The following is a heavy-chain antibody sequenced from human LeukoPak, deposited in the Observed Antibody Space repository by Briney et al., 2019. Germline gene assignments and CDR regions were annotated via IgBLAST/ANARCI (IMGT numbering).Heavy chain of an antibody. J-gene: IGHJ4*02. CDR1: GFTFRSHW. Sequence: PGGSLRLSCAAAGFTFRSHWMSWIRQAPGKGLEWVAIISYDGGEIYYVDSVKGRFTLSRDNAKSSVYLQMNSLRAEDAAVYYCARDKPRGSYDGSIFDSWGQGTLVTVSS. CDR2: ISYDGGEI. V-gene: IGHV3-7*01. CDR3: ARDKPRGSYDGSIFDS. D-gene: IGHD3-16*01.